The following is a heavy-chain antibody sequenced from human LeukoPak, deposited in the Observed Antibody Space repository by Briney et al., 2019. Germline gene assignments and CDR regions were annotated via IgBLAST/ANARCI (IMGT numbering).Heavy chain of an antibody. CDR2: ITPSGGI. D-gene: IGHD6-25*01. Sequence: ASVKVSCKASGYTFSNYDMNWVRQAPGQGLEWMGMITPSGGISYAQKFQGRVTMTRDMSTNTVYMELSSLRSEDTAVYYCAKGAATDRLIPPIDWGQGTLVIVSS. CDR1: GYTFSNYD. CDR3: AKGAATDRLIPPID. J-gene: IGHJ4*02. V-gene: IGHV1-46*01.